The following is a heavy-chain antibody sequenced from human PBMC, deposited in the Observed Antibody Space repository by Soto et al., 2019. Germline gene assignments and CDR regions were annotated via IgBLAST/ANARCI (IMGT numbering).Heavy chain of an antibody. Sequence: LSLTCTVSGGSISSYYWSWIRQPPGKGLEWIGYIYYSGSTNYNPSLKSRVTISVDTSKNQFSLKLSSVTAADTAVYYCARVVVPAAIGWFDPWGQGTLVTVS. V-gene: IGHV4-59*01. CDR2: IYYSGST. CDR1: GGSISSYY. J-gene: IGHJ5*02. D-gene: IGHD2-2*01. CDR3: ARVVVPAAIGWFDP.